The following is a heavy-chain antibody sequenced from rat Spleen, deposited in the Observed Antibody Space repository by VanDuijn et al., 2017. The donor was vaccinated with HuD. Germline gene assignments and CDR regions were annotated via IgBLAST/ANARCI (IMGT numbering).Heavy chain of an antibody. V-gene: IGHV5S23*01. CDR3: ARRFDFDH. D-gene: IGHD4-1*01. Sequence: EVRLVESGGDIVQPGGSLKLSCAASGFTFRNFDMAWVRQAPTRGLEWVASISFDGTSSYYRDSVKGRFTISRDYAQNTLYLQMDSLRSEDTATYYCARRFDFDHWGQGVMVTVSS. CDR2: ISFDGTSS. J-gene: IGHJ2*01. CDR1: GFTFRNFD.